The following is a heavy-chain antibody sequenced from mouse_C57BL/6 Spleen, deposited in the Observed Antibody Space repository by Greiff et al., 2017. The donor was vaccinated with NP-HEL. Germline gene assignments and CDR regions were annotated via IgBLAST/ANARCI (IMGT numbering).Heavy chain of an antibody. CDR1: GYTFTEYT. V-gene: IGHV1-62-2*01. J-gene: IGHJ3*01. CDR3: ARPPYYGSSLAWFAY. D-gene: IGHD1-1*01. CDR2: FYPGCGSI. Sequence: QVQLQQSGAELVKPGASVKLSCTASGYTFTEYTIHWVKQRSGQGLEWIGWFYPGCGSIKYNEKFKDKATLTADKSSSTVYLELSRLTSEDSAVYFCARPPYYGSSLAWFAYWGQVTLVTVSA.